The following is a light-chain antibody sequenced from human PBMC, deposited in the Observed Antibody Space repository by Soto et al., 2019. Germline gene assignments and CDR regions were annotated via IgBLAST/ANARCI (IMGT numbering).Light chain of an antibody. CDR3: QQRLSWPIS. CDR2: DAS. J-gene: IGKJ5*01. V-gene: IGKV3-11*01. Sequence: EVVLTQTHDSLPLSPGDGATLSCRDSERISSQLVWYPQKPGQAPRRLIYDASIRATGVPARFSGSGSGTDYTLTSSSREPEDYAVYYCQQRLSWPISFGQGALLEI. CDR1: ERISSQ.